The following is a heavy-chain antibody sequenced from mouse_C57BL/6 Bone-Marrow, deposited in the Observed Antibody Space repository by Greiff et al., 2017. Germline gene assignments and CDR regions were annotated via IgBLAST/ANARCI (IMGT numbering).Heavy chain of an antibody. J-gene: IGHJ3*01. Sequence: QVQLKESGAELARPGASVKLSCKASGYTFTSYGISWVKQRTGQGLEWIGEIYPRSGNTYYNEKFKGKATLTADKSSSTAYMELRSLTSEDSAVYFGASPKIYYDYDGFAYWGQGTLVTVSA. CDR1: GYTFTSYG. CDR3: ASPKIYYDYDGFAY. CDR2: IYPRSGNT. V-gene: IGHV1-81*01. D-gene: IGHD2-4*01.